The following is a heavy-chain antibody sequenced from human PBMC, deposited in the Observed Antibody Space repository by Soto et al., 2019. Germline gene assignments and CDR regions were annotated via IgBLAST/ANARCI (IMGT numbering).Heavy chain of an antibody. V-gene: IGHV3-48*03. D-gene: IGHD5-12*01. CDR1: GFTFRSYE. CDR2: ISSRATGI. J-gene: IGHJ4*02. Sequence: EVNLVESGGGLVQPGGSLRISCAASGFTFRSYEMNWVRQAPGKGRELVSYISSRATGIFYADSVKGRFTISRDDDNNSLDLQMNSLRGEDTAVYYCASPRAFDGYDGGYFFDLWCQGTVGTVSS. CDR3: ASPRAFDGYDGGYFFDL.